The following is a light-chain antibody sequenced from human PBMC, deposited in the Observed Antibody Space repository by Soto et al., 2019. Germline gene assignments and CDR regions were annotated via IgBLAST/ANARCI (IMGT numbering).Light chain of an antibody. Sequence: QSALTQPPSASGSPGQSVTISCTGTSSDVGGYNYVSWYQQHPGKAPKLMIYEVSKRPSGVPDCFSGSKSGNTASLTVSGLQAEDEADYYCSSYAGSNNWNFGTGTKVTVL. CDR3: SSYAGSNNWN. J-gene: IGLJ1*01. CDR1: SSDVGGYNY. CDR2: EVS. V-gene: IGLV2-8*01.